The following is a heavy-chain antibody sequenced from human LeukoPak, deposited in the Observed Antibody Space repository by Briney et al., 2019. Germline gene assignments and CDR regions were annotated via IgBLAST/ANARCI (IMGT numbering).Heavy chain of an antibody. J-gene: IGHJ4*02. CDR3: ATAYSVTMGDY. D-gene: IGHD4-17*01. Sequence: ATVKISCKVSGYTFTDYYMHWVQQAPGKGLERMGLVDPEDGETIYAEKFQGRVTITADTSTDTAYMGLSSLRSEDTAVYYCATAYSVTMGDYWGQGTLVTVSS. CDR2: VDPEDGET. CDR1: GYTFTDYY. V-gene: IGHV1-69-2*01.